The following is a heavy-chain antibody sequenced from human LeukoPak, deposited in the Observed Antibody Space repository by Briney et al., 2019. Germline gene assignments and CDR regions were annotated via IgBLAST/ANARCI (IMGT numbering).Heavy chain of an antibody. D-gene: IGHD2-2*01. CDR3: ARDLPGCSTTSCFIDAFDI. CDR2: IWYDGSNK. Sequence: GGSLRLSCAASGFTFYTYGMNWVRQAPGKGLEWVAVIWYDGSNKYYADSVKGRFTTSRDNSKNTLYLQMDSLRAEDTAVYYCARDLPGCSTTSCFIDAFDIWGQGTMVSVSS. CDR1: GFTFYTYG. V-gene: IGHV3-33*01. J-gene: IGHJ3*02.